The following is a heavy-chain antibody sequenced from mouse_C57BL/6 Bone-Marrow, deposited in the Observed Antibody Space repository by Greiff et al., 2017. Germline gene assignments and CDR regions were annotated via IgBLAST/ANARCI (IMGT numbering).Heavy chain of an antibody. J-gene: IGHJ3*01. CDR1: GFTFSNYW. Sequence: EVKLMESGGGLVQPGGSMKLSCVASGFTFSNYWMNWVRQSPQKGLEWVAEIRLKSNNYATHYAESVKGRFTISRDDSKSSVYLQLTNFRAEDTCIYYCTTGFAYWGQGTLVTVSA. CDR3: TTGFAY. V-gene: IGHV6-6*02. CDR2: IRLKSNNYAT.